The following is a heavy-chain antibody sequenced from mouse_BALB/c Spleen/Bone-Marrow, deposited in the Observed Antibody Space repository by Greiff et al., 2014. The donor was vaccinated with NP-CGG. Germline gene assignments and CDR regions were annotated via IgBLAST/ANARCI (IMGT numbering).Heavy chain of an antibody. D-gene: IGHD4-1*01. V-gene: IGHV1-69*02. CDR1: GYTFTSYW. CDR2: IYPSDSYT. J-gene: IGHJ4*01. Sequence: VQLQQPGAELVRPGASVKLSCKASGYTFTSYWINWVKQRPGQGLEWIGNIYPSDSYTNYNQKFKDKATLTVDKSSSTAYMQISSPTSEDSAVYYGTRRLTGSDAMDYWGQGTSVTVSS. CDR3: TRRLTGSDAMDY.